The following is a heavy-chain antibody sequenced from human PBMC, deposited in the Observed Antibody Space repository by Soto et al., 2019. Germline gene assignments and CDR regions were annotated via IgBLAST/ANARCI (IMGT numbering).Heavy chain of an antibody. Sequence: EVQLLESGGGLVQPGGSLRLSCVASGFTFSTYDMNWVRQVPGKGVAWVSGISGSGGGTYYADSVKGRFTISRDSSKSPLYRQMNSRRDDDTAVDYGASSKGADGSNASCHPGWFDPGGQGALVTVSS. CDR2: ISGSGGGT. V-gene: IGHV3-23*01. D-gene: IGHD2-2*01. CDR1: GFTFSTYD. J-gene: IGHJ5*02. CDR3: ASSKGADGSNASCHPGWFDP.